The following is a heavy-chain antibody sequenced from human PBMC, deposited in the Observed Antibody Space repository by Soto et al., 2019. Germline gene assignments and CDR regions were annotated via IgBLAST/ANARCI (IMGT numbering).Heavy chain of an antibody. V-gene: IGHV3-23*01. CDR1: GFTFSSYA. J-gene: IGHJ4*02. D-gene: IGHD4-4*01. Sequence: GGSLRLSCAASGFTFSSYAMSWVRQAPGKGLEWVSAISGSGGSTYYADSVKGRFTISRDNSKNTLYLQMNSLRAEDTAVYYCAKESPDYSNYVLSFDYWGQGTLVTVSS. CDR3: AKESPDYSNYVLSFDY. CDR2: ISGSGGST.